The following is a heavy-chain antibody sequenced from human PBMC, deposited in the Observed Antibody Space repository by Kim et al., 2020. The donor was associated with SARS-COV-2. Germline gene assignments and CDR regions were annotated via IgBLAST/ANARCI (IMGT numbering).Heavy chain of an antibody. V-gene: IGHV1-69*01. Sequence: FQGRVTITADESTSTAYMELSSLRSEDTAVYYCARSPVDTAMATYYFDYWGQGTLVTVSS. CDR3: ARSPVDTAMATYYFDY. J-gene: IGHJ4*02. D-gene: IGHD5-18*01.